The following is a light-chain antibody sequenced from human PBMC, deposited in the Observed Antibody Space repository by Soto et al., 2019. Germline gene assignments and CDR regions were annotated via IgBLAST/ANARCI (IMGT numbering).Light chain of an antibody. J-gene: IGKJ1*01. CDR2: AAS. CDR3: QQYYSYPWT. V-gene: IGKV1-8*01. Sequence: AIRMTQSPSSLSASTGDRVTITCRASQGISSYLAWYQQKPGKAPKLLIYAASTLQSGVPSRFSGSGSGTDFTLTICCLQSEDFATYYFQQYYSYPWTFGQGTKVEIK. CDR1: QGISSY.